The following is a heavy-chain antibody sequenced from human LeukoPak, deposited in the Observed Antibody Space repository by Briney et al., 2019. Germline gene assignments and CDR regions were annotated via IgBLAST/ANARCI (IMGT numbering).Heavy chain of an antibody. CDR3: ARRRDLYSGSYYPFDY. CDR2: INPNSGGT. Sequence: ASVKVSCKASGYTVTGYYMHWVRQAPGQWLEWMGWINPNSGGTNYAQKFQGRVTMTRDTSISTAYMELSRLRSDDTAVYYCARRRDLYSGSYYPFDYWGQGTLVTVSS. V-gene: IGHV1-2*02. J-gene: IGHJ4*02. CDR1: GYTVTGYY. D-gene: IGHD1-26*01.